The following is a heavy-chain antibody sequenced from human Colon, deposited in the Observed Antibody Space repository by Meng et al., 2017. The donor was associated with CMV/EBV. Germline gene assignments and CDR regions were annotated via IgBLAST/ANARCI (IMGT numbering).Heavy chain of an antibody. CDR1: GFAFSSYS. V-gene: IGHV3-30-3*01. J-gene: IGHJ4*02. CDR2: ISTDGTNK. CDR3: AREMGHKKRIFDY. D-gene: IGHD2-15*01. Sequence: SLKISCVASGFAFSSYSMHWVRQAPGKGLEWVALISTDGTNKYYPDSVKGQFTISRDNSKNTLYLQMNSLRTDDTAMYYCAREMGHKKRIFDYWGQGTLVTVSS.